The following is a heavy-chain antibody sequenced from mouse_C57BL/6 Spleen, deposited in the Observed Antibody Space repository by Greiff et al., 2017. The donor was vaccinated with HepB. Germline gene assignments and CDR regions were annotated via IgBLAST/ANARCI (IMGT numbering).Heavy chain of an antibody. J-gene: IGHJ4*01. CDR2: IYPGDGDT. CDR3: ARKVGLGLYAMDY. Sequence: QVQLKESGPELVKPGASVKISCKASGYAFSSSWMNWVKQRPGKGLEWIGRIYPGDGDTNYNGKFKGKATLTADKSSSTAYMQLSSLTSEDSAVYFCARKVGLGLYAMDYWGQGTSVTVSS. CDR1: GYAFSSSW. D-gene: IGHD4-1*01. V-gene: IGHV1-82*01.